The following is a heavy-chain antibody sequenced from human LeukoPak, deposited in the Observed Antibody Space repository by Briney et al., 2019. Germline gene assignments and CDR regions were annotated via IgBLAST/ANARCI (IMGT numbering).Heavy chain of an antibody. CDR2: IIPIFDTT. J-gene: IGHJ5*02. Sequence: ASVKVSCKASGGTFSSYTISWVRQAPGQGLEWMGGIIPIFDTTNYAQKFQGRVTITADKSTSTAYMELGRLRSDDTAVYYCARDQTSGWYYPWGQGTLVTVSS. CDR1: GGTFSSYT. V-gene: IGHV1-69*06. CDR3: ARDQTSGWYYP.